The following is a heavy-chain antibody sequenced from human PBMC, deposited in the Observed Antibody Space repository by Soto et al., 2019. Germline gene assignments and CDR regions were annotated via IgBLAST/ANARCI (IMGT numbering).Heavy chain of an antibody. J-gene: IGHJ4*02. Sequence: EVQLVESGGGLVQPGGSLTVSCAGLGFNFSDSALHWVRQPSGTGLAWIGRIRGRSTKFATSYATSVRGRFSLSRDVSRNTAYLQMNSLRDDDTGVDFCTARGGHALQDIWGQGTLVTVSS. V-gene: IGHV3-73*01. CDR1: GFNFSDSA. D-gene: IGHD2-21*02. CDR3: TARGGHALQDI. CDR2: IRGRSTKFAT.